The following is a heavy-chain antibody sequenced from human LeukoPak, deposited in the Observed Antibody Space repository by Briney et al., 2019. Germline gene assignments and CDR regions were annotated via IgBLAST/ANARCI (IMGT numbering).Heavy chain of an antibody. V-gene: IGHV3-23*01. CDR2: ISDSGGNT. D-gene: IGHD3-10*01. CDR3: AKDTNRFGGGFDY. Sequence: GGSLRLSCAASGFTFSSYAMSWVRQAPGKGLEWVSGISDSGGNTYYADSVKGRFTIFRDNSKNTVYLHMKSLRAQDTAVYHCAKDTNRFGGGFDYWGQGALVTVSS. J-gene: IGHJ4*02. CDR1: GFTFSSYA.